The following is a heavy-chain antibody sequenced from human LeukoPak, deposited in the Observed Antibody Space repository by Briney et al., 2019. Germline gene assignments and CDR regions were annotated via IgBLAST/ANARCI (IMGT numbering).Heavy chain of an antibody. CDR1: GFTFSSYA. D-gene: IGHD2-21*02. CDR2: ISGSGGST. Sequence: PGGSLRLSCAASGFTFSSYAMRWVRQAPGKGLEWVSAISGSGGSTYHADSVKGRFTISRDNSKNTLYLQMNSLRAEDTAVYYCAKPPLDSGGDCYDVFDYWGQGTLVTVSS. V-gene: IGHV3-23*01. J-gene: IGHJ4*02. CDR3: AKPPLDSGGDCYDVFDY.